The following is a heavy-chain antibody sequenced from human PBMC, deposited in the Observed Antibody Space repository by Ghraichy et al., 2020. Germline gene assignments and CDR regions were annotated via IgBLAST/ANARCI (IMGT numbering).Heavy chain of an antibody. CDR3: ARDRGSSWPDAFDI. CDR2: IYYSGST. J-gene: IGHJ3*02. Sequence: SETLSLTCTVSGGSISSGGYYWSWIRQHPGKGLEWIGYIYYSGSTYYNPSLKSRVTISVDTSKNQFSLKLSSVTAADTAVYYCARDRGSSWPDAFDIWGQGTMVTVSS. V-gene: IGHV4-31*03. D-gene: IGHD6-13*01. CDR1: GGSISSGGYY.